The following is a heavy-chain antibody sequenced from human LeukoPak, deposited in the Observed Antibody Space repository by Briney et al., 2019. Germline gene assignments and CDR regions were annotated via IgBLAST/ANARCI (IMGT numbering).Heavy chain of an antibody. Sequence: GGSLRLSCATSGFTFSNFAMSWVRQAPGKGLEWVSAISGGGGGTYYADSMKGRFTISRDNSKNTLYLQMNSLRAEDTAVYYCAREASKYYYDSSGYGPYYYYYMDVWGKGTTVTVSS. V-gene: IGHV3-23*01. CDR1: GFTFSNFA. D-gene: IGHD3-22*01. CDR3: AREASKYYYDSSGYGPYYYYYMDV. CDR2: ISGGGGGT. J-gene: IGHJ6*03.